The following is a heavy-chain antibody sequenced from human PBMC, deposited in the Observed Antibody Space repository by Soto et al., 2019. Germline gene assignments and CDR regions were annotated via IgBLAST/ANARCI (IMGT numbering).Heavy chain of an antibody. CDR2: VFHSGDT. Sequence: SETLSLTCVVSGGSISGRNWWSWVRQAPGKGLEWIGEVFHSGDTTYSPSLRGRVTISVDKSKNQFSLNLNSVTAADTAVYYCTRLIYDSRLNYFYFDLWGQGALVTVS. D-gene: IGHD3-22*01. J-gene: IGHJ4*02. CDR3: TRLIYDSRLNYFYFDL. V-gene: IGHV4-4*02. CDR1: GGSISGRNW.